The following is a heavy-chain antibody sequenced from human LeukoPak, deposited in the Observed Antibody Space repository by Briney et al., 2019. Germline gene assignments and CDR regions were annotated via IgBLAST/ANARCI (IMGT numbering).Heavy chain of an antibody. V-gene: IGHV3-23*01. J-gene: IGHJ4*02. CDR3: ARDPTELQLLSYYFDY. CDR1: GITFSSYS. Sequence: PGGSLRLSCAASGITFSSYSMSWVRQAPGKVLEWVSIISFSGTTTYYADSVKGRFTVARDNSKNTLYLQMDGLRAEDTDVYYCARDPTELQLLSYYFDYWGQGTLVAVSS. D-gene: IGHD2-2*01. CDR2: ISFSGTTT.